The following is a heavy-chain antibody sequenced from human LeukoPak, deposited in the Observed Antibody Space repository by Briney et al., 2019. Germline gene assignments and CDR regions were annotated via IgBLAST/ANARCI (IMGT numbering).Heavy chain of an antibody. D-gene: IGHD3-10*01. J-gene: IGHJ4*02. V-gene: IGHV3-30*02. Sequence: PGGSLRLSCAASGFTFSSYGMHWVRQAPGKGLEWVALIGYDGTNEYYADSVKGRFTISRDNSKNTLYLQMKSLRAEDTAVYYCAKEVLLWFGESSYFDYWGQGTLVTVSS. CDR2: IGYDGTNE. CDR3: AKEVLLWFGESSYFDY. CDR1: GFTFSSYG.